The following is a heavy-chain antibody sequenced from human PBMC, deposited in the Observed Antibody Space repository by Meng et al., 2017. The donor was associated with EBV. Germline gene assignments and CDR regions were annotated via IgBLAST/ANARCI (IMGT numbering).Heavy chain of an antibody. D-gene: IGHD6-13*01. CDR1: GGTFSSYA. Sequence: QGQRGQSGAGVKKPGSSVKVSCKASGGTFSSYAISWVRQAPGQGLEWMGGIIPIFGTANYAQKFQGRVTITADKSTSTAYMELSSLRSEDTAVYYCVRAEIAAAGRLDYWGQGTLVTVSS. CDR2: IIPIFGTA. V-gene: IGHV1-69*06. CDR3: VRAEIAAAGRLDY. J-gene: IGHJ4*02.